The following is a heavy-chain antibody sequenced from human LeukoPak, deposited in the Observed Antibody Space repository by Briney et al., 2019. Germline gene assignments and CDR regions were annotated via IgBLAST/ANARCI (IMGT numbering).Heavy chain of an antibody. Sequence: GGSLRLSCAASGFTFSRSWMHWVRQVPGKGLVWVSCIIGDGSLIHYADSVKGRFTISRDNAKNSLYLQMNSLRAEDTAVYYCARRGTSHYFDYWGQGTLVTVSS. J-gene: IGHJ4*02. CDR1: GFTFSRSW. CDR2: IIGDGSLI. CDR3: ARRGTSHYFDY. V-gene: IGHV3-74*01.